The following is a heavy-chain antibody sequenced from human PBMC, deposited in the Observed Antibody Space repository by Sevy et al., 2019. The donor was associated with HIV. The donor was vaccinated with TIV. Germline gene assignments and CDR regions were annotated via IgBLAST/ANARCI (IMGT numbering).Heavy chain of an antibody. CDR1: GYTLTELS. D-gene: IGHD6-19*01. CDR3: ATVAGPPITYYYYGMDV. Sequence: ASVKVSCKVSGYTLTELSMHWVRQAPGKGLEWMGGFDPEDGETIYAQKFQGRVTMTDDTSTDTAYMELSSLRSEDTAVYYCATVAGPPITYYYYGMDVWGQGTTVTVSS. V-gene: IGHV1-24*01. J-gene: IGHJ6*02. CDR2: FDPEDGET.